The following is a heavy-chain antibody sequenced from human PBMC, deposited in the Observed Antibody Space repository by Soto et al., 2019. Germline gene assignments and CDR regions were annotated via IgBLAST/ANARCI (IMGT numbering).Heavy chain of an antibody. J-gene: IGHJ4*02. V-gene: IGHV4-30-4*01. CDR2: IYYNGNT. CDR3: ARLFYYDTSGSYYYFDY. D-gene: IGHD3-22*01. Sequence: SETLSLTCTVSGGSISSGDYYWSWIRQPPGKGLEWIGSIYYNGNTYYNPSLKSRITISLDTSRNQFSLKLSSVTAADTAVYYCARLFYYDTSGSYYYFDYWGQGTLVT. CDR1: GGSISSGDYY.